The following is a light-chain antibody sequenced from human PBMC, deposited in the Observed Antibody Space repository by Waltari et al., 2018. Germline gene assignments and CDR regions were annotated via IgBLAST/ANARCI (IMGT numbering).Light chain of an antibody. Sequence: QSALTQPASVSGSPGQSITISCTGSSSDVGIYDLVSWYQQHPGRAPKVMMYEVSKRPSGVSNRFSGSNSGNTATLTISGLQAEDEADYYCCSYAGSSTLVFGGGTRLTVL. CDR1: SSDVGIYDL. CDR3: CSYAGSSTLV. V-gene: IGLV2-23*02. J-gene: IGLJ2*01. CDR2: EVS.